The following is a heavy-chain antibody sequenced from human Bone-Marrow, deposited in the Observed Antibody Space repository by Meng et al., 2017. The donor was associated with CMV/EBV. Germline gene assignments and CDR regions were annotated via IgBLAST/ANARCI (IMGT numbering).Heavy chain of an antibody. Sequence: GGSLRLSCAASGITFDDYAMYWVRQAPGKGLEWVSGINWNSGSIDYADSVKGRFTISRDNAKNSLYLQMNSLRAEDTAVYYCARLIIIDWFDPWGQGTLVTVAS. CDR2: INWNSGSI. CDR3: ARLIIIDWFDP. CDR1: GITFDDYA. V-gene: IGHV3-9*01. D-gene: IGHD2/OR15-2a*01. J-gene: IGHJ5*02.